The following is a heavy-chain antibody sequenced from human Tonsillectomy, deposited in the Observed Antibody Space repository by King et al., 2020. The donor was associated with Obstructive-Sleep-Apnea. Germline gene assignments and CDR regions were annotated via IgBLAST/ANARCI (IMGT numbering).Heavy chain of an antibody. CDR1: GFTFSSYA. CDR2: ISGSVGNT. D-gene: IGHD3-22*01. CDR3: AKDGDDNSGYCPYYFDY. J-gene: IGHJ4*02. V-gene: IGHV3-23*04. Sequence: VQLVESGGGLVQPGGSLRRSCAVSGFTFSSYAMSLVRQAPGKGLEWVSVISGSVGNTYDADSVKGRVTISRDNSKNTPSLQMNRLRAEDTAVYYCAKDGDDNSGYCPYYFDYWGQGTLVTVSS.